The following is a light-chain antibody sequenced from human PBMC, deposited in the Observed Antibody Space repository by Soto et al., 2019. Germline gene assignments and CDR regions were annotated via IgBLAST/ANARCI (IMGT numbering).Light chain of an antibody. J-gene: IGKJ1*01. V-gene: IGKV3-15*01. CDR1: QSLSNN. Sequence: DIVLWQSPGTMSLSPGERATLSCRASQSLSNNIYLAWYQQKSGQAPRLLIYGAFTRAAGVPARFSGSGSGTEFTLTISSLQSEDSAVYFCQQYANWPKTFGHAAKV. CDR2: GAF. CDR3: QQYANWPKT.